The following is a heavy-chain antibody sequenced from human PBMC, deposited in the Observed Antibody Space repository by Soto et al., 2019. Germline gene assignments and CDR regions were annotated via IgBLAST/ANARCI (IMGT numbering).Heavy chain of an antibody. CDR3: AKDWTPTVSGVVNRALNY. D-gene: IGHD3-3*01. J-gene: IGHJ4*02. V-gene: IGHV3-30*18. Sequence: QVQLVESGGGVVQPGRSLTLSCAASGFTFSGYGMHWVRQAPGKGLEWVALISNNGRNQYYADSVKGRFTISGDNSKNTLYLEMNNLRAEDTAVYYCAKDWTPTVSGVVNRALNYWGQGTLVIVAS. CDR1: GFTFSGYG. CDR2: ISNNGRNQ.